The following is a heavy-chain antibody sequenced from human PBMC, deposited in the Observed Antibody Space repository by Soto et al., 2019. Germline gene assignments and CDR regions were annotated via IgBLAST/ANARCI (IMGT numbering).Heavy chain of an antibody. CDR1: GFTFSSYA. Sequence: PGGSLRLSCAASGFTFSSYAMHWVRQAPGKGLEWVALISYDGSDKDSADSVKGRFTISRDNSKNTLYLQMNSLRAEDTAVYYCAKNPGYYYDSTGYHFDYWGQGTLVTVSS. J-gene: IGHJ4*02. V-gene: IGHV3-30-3*01. CDR2: ISYDGSDK. CDR3: AKNPGYYYDSTGYHFDY. D-gene: IGHD3-22*01.